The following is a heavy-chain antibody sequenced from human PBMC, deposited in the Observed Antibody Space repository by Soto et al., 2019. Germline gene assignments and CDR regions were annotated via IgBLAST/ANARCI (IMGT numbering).Heavy chain of an antibody. CDR1: GFTFSTAW. J-gene: IGHJ5*02. CDR3: IRDPYGST. V-gene: IGHV3-15*01. D-gene: IGHD3-10*01. Sequence: GGSLGLSCAASGFTFSTAWMTWVRQAPGRGLEWVARIKTTSDGGTIHYAAPVKGRFTISRDDSKDTLFLQMNSLKIEDTALYYCIRDPYGSTWGQGTLVTVSS. CDR2: IKTTSDGGTI.